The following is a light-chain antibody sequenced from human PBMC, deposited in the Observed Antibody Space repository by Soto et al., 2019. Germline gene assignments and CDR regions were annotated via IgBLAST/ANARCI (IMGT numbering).Light chain of an antibody. CDR3: QQYYSYPIT. CDR1: ERVNSY. J-gene: IGKJ4*01. Sequence: IRMTQSPPSLSASTGDRVTITCRASERVNSYLAWYQQKPGRAPELLIYAASTLQSGVPSRFSGSGSGTDFTLTISFLQSEDFATYFCQQYYSYPITFGGGTKVDIK. V-gene: IGKV1-8*01. CDR2: AAS.